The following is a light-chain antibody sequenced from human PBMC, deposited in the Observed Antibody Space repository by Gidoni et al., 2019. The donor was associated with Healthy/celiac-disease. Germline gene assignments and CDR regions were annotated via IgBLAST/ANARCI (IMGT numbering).Light chain of an antibody. CDR3: QQYYSTPQT. V-gene: IGKV4-1*01. CDR1: NSVLYSSNNKNY. CDR2: WAS. Sequence: DIVMTQSPDSLAVSLGERATINCKSSNSVLYSSNNKNYLAWYQQKPGQPPKLLIYWASTRESGVPDRFSGSGSGTDFTLTISSLQAEDVAVYYCQQYYSTPQTFGQGTKVEIK. J-gene: IGKJ1*01.